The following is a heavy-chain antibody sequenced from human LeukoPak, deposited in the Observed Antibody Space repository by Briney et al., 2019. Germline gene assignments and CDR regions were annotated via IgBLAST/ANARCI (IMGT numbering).Heavy chain of an antibody. CDR3: TKKAYYGSGSAFDY. Sequence: QAGGSLRLSCAASGFTFSSFGMNWVRQTPWKGLEWVSSISGGGASTYYADSVKGRFTISRDNSKNTLYLQMNSLRAEDTAVYYCTKKAYYGSGSAFDYWGQGTLVTVSS. CDR1: GFTFSSFG. J-gene: IGHJ4*02. V-gene: IGHV3-23*01. CDR2: ISGGGAST. D-gene: IGHD3-10*01.